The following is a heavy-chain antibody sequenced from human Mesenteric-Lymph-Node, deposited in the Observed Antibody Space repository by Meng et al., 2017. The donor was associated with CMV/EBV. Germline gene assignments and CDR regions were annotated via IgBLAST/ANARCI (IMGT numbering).Heavy chain of an antibody. CDR3: ARVVRGVRSGYYEYFFDY. CDR2: IYTYNGNT. V-gene: IGHV1-18*01. D-gene: IGHD3-3*01. Sequence: TFSSYAISWVRQAPGQGLEWMGWIYTYNGNTNAAQNFQGRVTMTTDTSTSTSYLELRSLRSDDTAVYYCARVVRGVRSGYYEYFFDYWGQGTLVTVSS. J-gene: IGHJ4*02. CDR1: TFSSYA.